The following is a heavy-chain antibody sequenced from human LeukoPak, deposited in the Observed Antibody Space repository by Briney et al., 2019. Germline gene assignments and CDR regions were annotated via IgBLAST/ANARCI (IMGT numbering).Heavy chain of an antibody. J-gene: IGHJ4*02. D-gene: IGHD3-9*01. CDR2: INHSGST. CDR3: ARGSGLRYFDDY. V-gene: IGHV4-34*01. CDR1: GGSFSGYY. Sequence: SETLSLTCAVYGGSFSGYYWSWIRQPPGKGLEWIGEINHSGSTNYNPSLKSRVTMSVDTSKNQFSLELSSVTAADRAMYCCARGSGLRYFDDYWGREPWSPSPQ.